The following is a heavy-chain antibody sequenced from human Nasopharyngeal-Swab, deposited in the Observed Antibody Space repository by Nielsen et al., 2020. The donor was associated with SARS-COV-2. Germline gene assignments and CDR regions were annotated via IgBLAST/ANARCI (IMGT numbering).Heavy chain of an antibody. CDR2: ISWNSGSI. Sequence: SLKISCAASGFTFDDYAMHWVRQAPGKGLEWVSGISWNSGSIGYADSVKGRFTISRDNAKNSLYLQMNSLRAEDTAVYYCARTYYYGSGSYYHDYWGQGTLVTVSS. J-gene: IGHJ4*02. D-gene: IGHD3-10*01. CDR3: ARTYYYGSGSYYHDY. V-gene: IGHV3-9*01. CDR1: GFTFDDYA.